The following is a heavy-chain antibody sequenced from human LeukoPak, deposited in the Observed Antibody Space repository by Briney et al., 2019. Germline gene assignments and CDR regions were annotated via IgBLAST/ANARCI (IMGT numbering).Heavy chain of an antibody. CDR3: AKDSLAYCTSSSCFDFDF. J-gene: IGHJ4*02. CDR2: ISVAGSKR. D-gene: IGHD2-2*01. V-gene: IGHV3-23*01. CDR1: GFTFNSYA. Sequence: GGSLRLSCAASGFTFNSYAMSWVRQAPGKGLEWVSGISVAGSKRHYADSVKGRFTISRDNSKNTLYLQMNGLRAEDTALYYCAKDSLAYCTSSSCFDFDFWGQGALVTVSS.